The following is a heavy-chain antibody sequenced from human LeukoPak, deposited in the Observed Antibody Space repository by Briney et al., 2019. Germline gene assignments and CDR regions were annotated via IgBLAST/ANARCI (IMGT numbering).Heavy chain of an antibody. J-gene: IGHJ3*02. CDR3: AREDTAMVSYAFDI. CDR1: GGSISSYY. Sequence: SETLSLTCTVSGGSISSYYWSWIRQPPGKGLEWIGYIYYSGGTNYNPSLKSRVTISVDTSKNQFSLKLSSVTAADTAVYYCAREDTAMVSYAFDIWGQGTMVTVSS. V-gene: IGHV4-59*01. D-gene: IGHD5-18*01. CDR2: IYYSGGT.